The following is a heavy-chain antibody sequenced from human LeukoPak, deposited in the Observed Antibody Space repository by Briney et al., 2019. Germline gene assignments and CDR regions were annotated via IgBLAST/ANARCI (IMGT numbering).Heavy chain of an antibody. CDR2: ISSSGSTI. D-gene: IGHD3-3*01. J-gene: IGHJ4*02. V-gene: IGHV3-48*03. Sequence: GGSLRLSCAASGFTFSSYEMNWVRQAPGKGLEWVSYISSSGSTIYYADSVKGRFTISRDNAKNSLYLQMNSLRAEDTAVYYRARDPFGVADYWGQGTLVTVSS. CDR1: GFTFSSYE. CDR3: ARDPFGVADY.